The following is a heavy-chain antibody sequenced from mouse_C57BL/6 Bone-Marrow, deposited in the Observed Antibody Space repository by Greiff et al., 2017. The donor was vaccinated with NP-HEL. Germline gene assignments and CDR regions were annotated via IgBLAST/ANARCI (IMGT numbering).Heavy chain of an antibody. CDR2: INPNNGGT. V-gene: IGHV1-18*01. D-gene: IGHD2-3*01. CDR1: GYTFTDYN. J-gene: IGHJ2*01. Sequence: VPLQQSGPELVKPGASVKIPCKASGYTFTDYNMDWVKQSHGKRLEWIGDINPNNGGTIYNQKFKGKATLTVDKSSITAYMALRRLTSEDTAVYYCARRDYDGSRGSFDYRGPGTTLTVAS. CDR3: ARRDYDGSRGSFDY.